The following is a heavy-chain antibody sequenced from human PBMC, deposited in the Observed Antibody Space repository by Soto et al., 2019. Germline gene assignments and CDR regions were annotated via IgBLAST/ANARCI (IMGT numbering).Heavy chain of an antibody. CDR3: ARSGATAMVTVWYYYGMDV. CDR2: IIPIFGTA. J-gene: IGHJ6*02. Sequence: QVQLVQSGAEVKKPGSSVKVSCKASGGTLSSYAISWVRQAPGQGLEWMGGIIPIFGTANYAQKFQGRVTITADESTSTAYMELSSLRSEDTAVYYCARSGATAMVTVWYYYGMDVWGQGTTVTVSS. V-gene: IGHV1-69*01. D-gene: IGHD5-18*01. CDR1: GGTLSSYA.